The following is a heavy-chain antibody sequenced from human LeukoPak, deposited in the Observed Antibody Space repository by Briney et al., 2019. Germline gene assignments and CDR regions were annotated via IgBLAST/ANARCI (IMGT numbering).Heavy chain of an antibody. V-gene: IGHV4-39*01. D-gene: IGHD4-23*01. Sequence: SETLSLTCTVSGGSISSRSDYWGWIRQTPGKGLEWIGNLDSSGSTYYNPSLKSRVTVSVGTSKNQFSLNLRSVTDADTAIYFCSRSHDYGGLYFYYYMDVWGKGTTVTVSS. J-gene: IGHJ6*03. CDR3: SRSHDYGGLYFYYYMDV. CDR1: GGSISSRSDY. CDR2: LDSSGST.